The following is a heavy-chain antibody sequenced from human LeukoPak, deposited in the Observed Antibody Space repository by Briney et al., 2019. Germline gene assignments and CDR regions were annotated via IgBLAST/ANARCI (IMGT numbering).Heavy chain of an antibody. J-gene: IGHJ4*02. D-gene: IGHD4-17*01. CDR1: GGSISSYY. CDR3: ARLVSTTAYYFDY. V-gene: IGHV4-59*01. Sequence: SETLSLTCTVSGGSISSYYWSWIRQPPGKGLEWIGYIYYSGSTNYNPSLESRVTISVDTSKNQFSLKLSSVTAADTAVYYCARLVSTTAYYFDYWGQGTLVTVSS. CDR2: IYYSGST.